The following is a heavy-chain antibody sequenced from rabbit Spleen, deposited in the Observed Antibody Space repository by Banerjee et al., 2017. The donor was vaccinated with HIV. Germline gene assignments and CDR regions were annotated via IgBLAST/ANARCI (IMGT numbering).Heavy chain of an antibody. J-gene: IGHJ6*01. Sequence: QEQLTETGGGLVQPGGSLTLTCTASGFSFSSSDYMCWVRQAPGKGLEWIACIAGSSSGFTYSATWAKGRFTISETSSTTVTLKMTSLTAADTATYFCARDSGSSFSSYGMDLWGPGTLVTVS. CDR1: GFSFSSSDY. CDR3: ARDSGSSFSSYGMDL. D-gene: IGHD8-1*01. V-gene: IGHV1S45*01. CDR2: IAGSSSGFT.